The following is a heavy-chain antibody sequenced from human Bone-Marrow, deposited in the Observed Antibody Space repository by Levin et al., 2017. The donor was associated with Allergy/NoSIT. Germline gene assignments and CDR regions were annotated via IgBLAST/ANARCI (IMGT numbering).Heavy chain of an antibody. J-gene: IGHJ4*02. CDR1: GFTFSSSW. CDR3: STPAMYGSGWCEGVDH. CDR2: IKSRADGGTT. Sequence: GGSLRLSCAASGFTFSSSWINWVRQAPGKGLEWVGRIKSRADGGTTDYGAPVKGRFTIARDDSKSTVYLQMNSLEIEDTAVYYCSTPAMYGSGWCEGVDHWGQGPLVTVSS. V-gene: IGHV3-15*01. D-gene: IGHD6-19*01.